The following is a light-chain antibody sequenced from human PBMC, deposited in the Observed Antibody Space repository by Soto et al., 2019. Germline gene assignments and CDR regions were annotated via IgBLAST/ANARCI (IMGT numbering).Light chain of an antibody. J-gene: IGKJ1*01. CDR3: HQYNRFPRT. CDR1: QSLSIW. CDR2: KAS. Sequence: DIHMTQSPSTLSASIGDRVTITCRASQSLSIWLAWYQQKPGKAPKLLIYKASTLQSGVPSRFSGSGSGTEFTLTTTSLQPDDFATYYCHQYNRFPRTFGQGTKVDIK. V-gene: IGKV1-5*03.